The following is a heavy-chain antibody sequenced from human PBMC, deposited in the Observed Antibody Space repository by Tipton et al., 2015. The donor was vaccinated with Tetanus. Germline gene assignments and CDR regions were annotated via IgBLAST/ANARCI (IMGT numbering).Heavy chain of an antibody. Sequence: TLSLTCTVSGGSISSDAHYWSWIRQAPGKGLEWLGYISHSGTTNYNPSLKSRVTLSLDTASGNFSLKLTSVTAAAAAVYYRARDGGNYFYYGMSVWGQGAAITVSS. J-gene: IGHJ6*02. CDR2: ISHSGTT. V-gene: IGHV4-30-4*01. CDR3: ARDGGNYFYYGMSV. CDR1: GGSISSDAHY.